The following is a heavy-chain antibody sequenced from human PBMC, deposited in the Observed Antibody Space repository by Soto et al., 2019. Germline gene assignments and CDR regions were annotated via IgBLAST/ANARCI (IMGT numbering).Heavy chain of an antibody. V-gene: IGHV1-18*01. CDR3: GRGQSPVAGTPYYRDV. CDR1: GYSFTGFG. J-gene: IGHJ6*03. CDR2: INPYTGHK. D-gene: IGHD6-19*01. Sequence: QVQLVQSGGEVKKPGASVRVSCKASGYSFTGFGINWVRQAPGQGLEWMGWINPYTGHKNYAQKLQDRVIMTTDTSTDTAYLHLTTLRSDDTALYFCGRGQSPVAGTPYYRDVWGRGPPVTAPS.